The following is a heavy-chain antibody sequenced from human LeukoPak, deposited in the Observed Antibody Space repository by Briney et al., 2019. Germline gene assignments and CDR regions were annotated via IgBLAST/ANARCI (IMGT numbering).Heavy chain of an antibody. Sequence: GESLKISCKGSGYSFTSYWIGWVRQMPGKGLEWMGIIYPGDFDTKYSPSFQGQVTVSADKSISTAYLKWSSLKASDTAIYYCARTPRSDYYDSSEHFDYWGQGTLVTVSS. CDR3: ARTPRSDYYDSSEHFDY. J-gene: IGHJ4*02. CDR1: GYSFTSYW. V-gene: IGHV5-51*01. D-gene: IGHD3-22*01. CDR2: IYPGDFDT.